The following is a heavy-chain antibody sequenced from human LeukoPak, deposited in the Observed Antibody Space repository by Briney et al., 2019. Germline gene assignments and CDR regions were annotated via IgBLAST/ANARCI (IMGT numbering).Heavy chain of an antibody. CDR1: GYIFTSYY. J-gene: IGHJ4*02. Sequence: EASVKVSCKASGYIFTSYYMHWVRQAPGQGLEGMGGIIPIFGTANYAQKFQGRVTITADESTSTAYMELSSLRSEDTAVYYCARDTGWLVLDYWGQGTLVTVSS. V-gene: IGHV1-69*13. D-gene: IGHD6-19*01. CDR3: ARDTGWLVLDY. CDR2: IIPIFGTA.